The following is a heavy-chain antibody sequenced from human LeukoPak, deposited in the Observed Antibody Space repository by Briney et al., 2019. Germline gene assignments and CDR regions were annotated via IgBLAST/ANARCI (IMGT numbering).Heavy chain of an antibody. D-gene: IGHD6-13*01. V-gene: IGHV1-18*01. CDR3: ARELVPIAAAGTIGWFDP. J-gene: IGHJ5*02. CDR1: GYTFTSYG. Sequence: ASVKVSCKASGYTFTSYGISWVRRAPGQGLEWMGWISAYNGNTNYAQKLQGRVTMTTDTSTSTAYMELRSLRSDDTAVYYCARELVPIAAAGTIGWFDPWGQGTLVTVSS. CDR2: ISAYNGNT.